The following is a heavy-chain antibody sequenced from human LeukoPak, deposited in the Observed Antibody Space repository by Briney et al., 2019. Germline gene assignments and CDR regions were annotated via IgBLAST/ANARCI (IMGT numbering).Heavy chain of an antibody. CDR1: GFTFSSYA. V-gene: IGHV3-7*04. CDR3: ARGGSGSYYVYYYFDY. D-gene: IGHD1-26*01. Sequence: PGGSLRLSCAASGFTFSSYAMSWVRQAPGKGLEWVANIKQDGSEKYYVDSVKGRFTISRDNAKNSLYLQMNSLRAEDTAVYYCARGGSGSYYVYYYFDYWGQGTLVTVSS. J-gene: IGHJ4*02. CDR2: IKQDGSEK.